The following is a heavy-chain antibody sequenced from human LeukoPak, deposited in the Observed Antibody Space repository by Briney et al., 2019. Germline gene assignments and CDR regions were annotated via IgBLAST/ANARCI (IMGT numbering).Heavy chain of an antibody. D-gene: IGHD3-10*02. J-gene: IGHJ5*02. CDR3: AMFGELSGWFDP. Sequence: TPSETLSLTCTVSGGSISSSSYYWGWIRQPPGKGLEWIGSIYYSGSTYYNPSLKSRVTISVDTSKNQFSLKLSSVTAADTAVYYCAMFGELSGWFDPWGQGTLVTVSS. CDR1: GGSISSSSYY. V-gene: IGHV4-39*01. CDR2: IYYSGST.